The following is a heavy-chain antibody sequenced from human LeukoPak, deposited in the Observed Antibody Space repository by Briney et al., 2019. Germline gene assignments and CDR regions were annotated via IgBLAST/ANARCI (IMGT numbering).Heavy chain of an antibody. D-gene: IGHD3-10*01. CDR3: AKGSYSGGSSPTGDDY. Sequence: GGSLRLSCAASGFTFSSYAMSWARLAPGKGLEWVSTISGTGGGTWYPDSVKGRFTISRDNSKNTLWLHMTSLRAEDTAIYYCAKGSYSGGSSPTGDDYWGQGTLVTVSS. J-gene: IGHJ4*02. CDR1: GFTFSSYA. V-gene: IGHV3-23*01. CDR2: ISGTGGGT.